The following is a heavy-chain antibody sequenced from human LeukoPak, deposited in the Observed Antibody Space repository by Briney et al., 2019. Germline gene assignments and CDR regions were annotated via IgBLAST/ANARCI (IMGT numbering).Heavy chain of an antibody. CDR3: ARYQTASMSGFDY. CDR1: GGSISSGDYY. J-gene: IGHJ4*02. V-gene: IGHV4-30-4*02. CDR2: IYYSGST. Sequence: SETLSLTCTVSGGSISSGDYYWSWIRQPPGKGLEWIGYIYYSGSTYYNPSLKSRVTISVDTSKNQFSLNLSSVTAADTAVYYCARYQTASMSGFDYWGQGTLVTVSS. D-gene: IGHD2-21*02.